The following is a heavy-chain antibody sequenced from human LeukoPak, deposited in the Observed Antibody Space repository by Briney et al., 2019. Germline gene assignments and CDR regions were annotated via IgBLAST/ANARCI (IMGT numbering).Heavy chain of an antibody. Sequence: GGSLRLSCAASGFTFRSFGMSWVRQAPGKGLEWVSGISGSGGRTYNADSVKGRFTISRDNSKNTLYLQVNRLRAEDTAVYYCAKEVSTSCYDCRWFDPWGQGTLVTVSS. CDR1: GFTFRSFG. J-gene: IGHJ5*02. V-gene: IGHV3-23*01. CDR3: AKEVSTSCYDCRWFDP. CDR2: ISGSGGRT. D-gene: IGHD2-2*01.